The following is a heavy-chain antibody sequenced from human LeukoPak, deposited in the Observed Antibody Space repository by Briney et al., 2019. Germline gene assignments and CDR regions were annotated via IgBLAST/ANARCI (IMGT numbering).Heavy chain of an antibody. Sequence: PGRSLRLSCAASGFTFDDYAMHWVRQAPGKGLEWVSGISWNSGSIGYADSVKGRFTISRDNAKNSLYLQMNSLRAEDMALYYCARTTYELFLPNELFRRAEYYFDYWGQGTLVTVSS. D-gene: IGHD1/OR15-1a*01. J-gene: IGHJ4*02. CDR1: GFTFDDYA. CDR2: ISWNSGSI. CDR3: ARTTYELFLPNELFRRAEYYFDY. V-gene: IGHV3-9*03.